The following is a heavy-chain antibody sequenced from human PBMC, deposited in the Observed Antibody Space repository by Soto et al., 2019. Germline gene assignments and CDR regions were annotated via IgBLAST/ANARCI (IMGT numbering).Heavy chain of an antibody. CDR1: GFTFSTYT. D-gene: IGHD1-1*01. CDR2: IGSSNNFGYI. V-gene: IGHV3-21*01. J-gene: IGHJ6*02. Sequence: EVQLVESGGGLVKPGGSLRLSCAASGFTFSTYTMNWVRQAPGKGLQWVSSIGSSNNFGYIYYGDSVKGRFTISRDYAKNSLYLKMNSLRADDTGVYYCAREANWYYYGMDVWGQGTAVTVSS. CDR3: AREANWYYYGMDV.